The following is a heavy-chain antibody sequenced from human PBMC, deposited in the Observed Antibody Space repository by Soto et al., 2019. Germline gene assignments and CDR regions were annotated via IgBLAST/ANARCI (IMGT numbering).Heavy chain of an antibody. CDR3: ARTRSFTLGFYYDGMDV. J-gene: IGHJ6*02. V-gene: IGHV5-51*01. D-gene: IGHD6-6*01. CDR2: IYPGDSDT. Sequence: PGESLNISCQGSGYSFASYWIGWVRQMPGKDLEWMGIIYPGDSDTRYSPSFQGQVTISADKSLRTAYLQWTSLKASDTALYYCARTRSFTLGFYYDGMDVWGQGTTVTVSS. CDR1: GYSFASYW.